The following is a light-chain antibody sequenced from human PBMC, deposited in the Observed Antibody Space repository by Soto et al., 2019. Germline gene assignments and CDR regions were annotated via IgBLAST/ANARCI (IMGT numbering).Light chain of an antibody. Sequence: QSVLTQPASVSGSPGQSITISCTGTSSDVGGYNYVSWYQQHPGKAPKLMIYDVRNRPSGVSNRFSGSKSVNTASLTISGLQAEDEADYYCSSYTTFSTYVFGTGPKVTV. CDR1: SSDVGGYNY. CDR3: SSYTTFSTYV. V-gene: IGLV2-14*01. CDR2: DVR. J-gene: IGLJ1*01.